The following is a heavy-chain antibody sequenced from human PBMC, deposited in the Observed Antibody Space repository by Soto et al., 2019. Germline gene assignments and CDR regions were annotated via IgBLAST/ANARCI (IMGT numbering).Heavy chain of an antibody. D-gene: IGHD2-21*02. CDR2: IIPMFGTP. CDR1: GDIFSTYA. Sequence: QVQLVQSGAEVKKPGSSVKVSCKASGDIFSTYAISWVRQAPGQGLEWMGGIIPMFGTPNHVQHFQGRVTITADKSTSTAYMELTGLRPDDTAVYYCATFIPYCAGDGYLKDWGQGTQVTVSS. J-gene: IGHJ4*02. V-gene: IGHV1-69*06. CDR3: ATFIPYCAGDGYLKD.